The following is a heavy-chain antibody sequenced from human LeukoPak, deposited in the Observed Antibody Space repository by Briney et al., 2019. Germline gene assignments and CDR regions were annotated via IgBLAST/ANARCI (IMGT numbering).Heavy chain of an antibody. D-gene: IGHD5-24*01. J-gene: IGHJ4*02. CDR2: ISGSGGVT. V-gene: IGHV3-23*01. CDR1: GFTFSSYA. Sequence: GGSLRLSCAASGFTFSSYAMSWVRQAPGEGLEWVSAISGSGGVTDYADSVKGRFTISRDNSKNTLYLQMNSLRAEDTAVYYCARDPCGDDYNCYFDYWGQGTLVTVSS. CDR3: ARDPCGDDYNCYFDY.